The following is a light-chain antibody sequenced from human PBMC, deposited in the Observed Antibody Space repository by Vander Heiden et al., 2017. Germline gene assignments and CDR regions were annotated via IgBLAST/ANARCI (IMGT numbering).Light chain of an antibody. V-gene: IGKV1-33*01. J-gene: IGKJ2*01. CDR3: QQYDNLAYT. Sequence: DIQMTQSPSSLSASVGDRVTITCQASQDISNYLNWYQQKPWKAPKLLIYDASNLETGVPSRFSGSGSGTDFTFTISSLQPEDIATYYCQQYDNLAYTFGQGTKLEIK. CDR1: QDISNY. CDR2: DAS.